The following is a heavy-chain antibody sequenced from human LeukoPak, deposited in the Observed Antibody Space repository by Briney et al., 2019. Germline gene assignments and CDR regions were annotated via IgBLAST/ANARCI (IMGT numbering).Heavy chain of an antibody. CDR3: ARDGMTAYYYGMDV. J-gene: IGHJ6*02. CDR2: IKQDGSEK. V-gene: IGHV3-7*01. CDR1: GFTFSSYW. D-gene: IGHD2-21*02. Sequence: GGSLRLSCAASGFTFSSYWMSWVRQAPGKGLEWVANIKQDGSEKYYVDSVKGRFTTSRDNAKNSLYLQMNSLRAEDTAVYYCARDGMTAYYYGMDVWGQGTTVTVSS.